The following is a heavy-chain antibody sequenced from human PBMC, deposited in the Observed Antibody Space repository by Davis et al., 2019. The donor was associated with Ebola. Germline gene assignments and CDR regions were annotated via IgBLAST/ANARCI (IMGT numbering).Heavy chain of an antibody. J-gene: IGHJ4*02. CDR1: GFTFSSYA. CDR3: ARVAYYYDSSGYYSYFDY. Sequence: PGGSLRLSCAASGFTFSSYAMHWVRQAPGKGLEWVAVISYDGSNKYYADSVKGRFTISRDNSKNTLYLQMNSLRAEDTAVYYCARVAYYYDSSGYYSYFDYWGQGTLVTVSS. V-gene: IGHV3-30-3*01. D-gene: IGHD3-22*01. CDR2: ISYDGSNK.